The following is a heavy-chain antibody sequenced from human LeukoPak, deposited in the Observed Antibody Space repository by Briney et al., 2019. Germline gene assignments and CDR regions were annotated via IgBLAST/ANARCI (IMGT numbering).Heavy chain of an antibody. CDR2: ISNYGSKK. CDR1: GFTFSSYG. V-gene: IGHV3-30*18. CDR3: AKDRYSYAFEYSDS. J-gene: IGHJ4*02. D-gene: IGHD5-18*01. Sequence: GGSLRLSCAASGFTFSSYGMHWVRQAAGKGLDWVAVISNYGSKKYYADSVKGRFTISRDNSKNTLSLQVSSLRTEDTAVYYCAKDRYSYAFEYSDSWGQGTLVTVSS.